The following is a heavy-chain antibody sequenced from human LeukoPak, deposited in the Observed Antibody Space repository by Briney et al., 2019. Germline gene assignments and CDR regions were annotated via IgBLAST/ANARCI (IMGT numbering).Heavy chain of an antibody. CDR2: IYYSGST. V-gene: IGHV4-59*01. CDR3: ARSYLGVAMPPFGWFDP. J-gene: IGHJ5*02. D-gene: IGHD3-3*01. Sequence: PSETLSLTCTVSGGSISGYNWRWIRQPPGKGLEWIGYIYYSGSTNYNPSLKSRVTISVDTSKNQFSLKLSSVTAADTAVYYCARSYLGVAMPPFGWFDPWGQGTLVTVSS. CDR1: GGSISGYN.